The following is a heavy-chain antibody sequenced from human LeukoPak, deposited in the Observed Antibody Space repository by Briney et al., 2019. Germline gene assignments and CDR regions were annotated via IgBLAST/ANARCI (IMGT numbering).Heavy chain of an antibody. V-gene: IGHV3-20*04. J-gene: IGHJ4*02. Sequence: GGSLRLSCAASGFTFDDYGMSWVRQAPGKGLEWVSGINWNGGSTGYADPVKGRFTISRDNAKNSLYLQMNSLRAEDTALYYCARDRGLAYYYDSSGYYPGNFDYWGQGTLVTVSS. CDR1: GFTFDDYG. CDR3: ARDRGLAYYYDSSGYYPGNFDY. D-gene: IGHD3-22*01. CDR2: INWNGGST.